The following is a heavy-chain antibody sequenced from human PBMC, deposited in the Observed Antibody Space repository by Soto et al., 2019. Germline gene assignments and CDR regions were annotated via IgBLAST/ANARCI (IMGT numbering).Heavy chain of an antibody. CDR1: GFTFSSFA. D-gene: IGHD6-13*01. CDR3: AEATVEYSSSWPFDY. Sequence: PGGSLRLSCAASGFTFSSFAMSWVRQAPAKGLEWVSAISGSGSSRYHADSVKGRVTISRDNSKSTLYLQVNSLRVEDTAIYYCAEATVEYSSSWPFDYWGQGTQVTVSS. CDR2: ISGSGSSR. V-gene: IGHV3-23*01. J-gene: IGHJ4*02.